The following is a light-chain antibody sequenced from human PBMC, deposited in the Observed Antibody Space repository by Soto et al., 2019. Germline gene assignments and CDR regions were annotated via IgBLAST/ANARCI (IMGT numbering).Light chain of an antibody. V-gene: IGLV2-14*01. CDR2: EVS. CDR1: SSDVGGYNY. J-gene: IGLJ1*01. Sequence: QSVLTQPASVSGSPGQSITISCIGTSSDVGGYNYVAWYQQHPGKAPKLMIYEVSNRPSGVSNRFSGSKSGNTASLTISGLQAEDEADYYCSSYTSSSTLYVFXTGTKGTVL. CDR3: SSYTSSSTLYV.